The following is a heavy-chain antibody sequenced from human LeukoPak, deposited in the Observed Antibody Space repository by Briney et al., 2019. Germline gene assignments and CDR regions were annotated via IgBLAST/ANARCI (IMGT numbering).Heavy chain of an antibody. D-gene: IGHD3-16*02. J-gene: IGHJ4*02. CDR2: ISGSGGST. V-gene: IGHV3-23*01. CDR3: AKVGYDYVWGSYRLSFDY. Sequence: GGSLRLSCAASGFTFSSYAMSWVRQAPGKGLEWVSAISGSGGSTYYADSVKGRFTISRDNSKNTLYLQMNSLRAEDTAVYYCAKVGYDYVWGSYRLSFDYWGQGTLVTVSS. CDR1: GFTFSSYA.